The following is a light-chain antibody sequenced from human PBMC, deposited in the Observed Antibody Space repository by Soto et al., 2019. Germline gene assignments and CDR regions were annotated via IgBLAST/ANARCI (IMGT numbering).Light chain of an antibody. CDR3: ASYTTSSAFVV. Sequence: QSALTQPPSVSASPGQSVTISCTGTSSDVGSYDRVSWYQQPPGTAPKLMIYGVSNRPSGVPDRFSGSKSGNTASLTISGLQAEDEADYFCASYTTSSAFVVFGGGTKVTVL. J-gene: IGLJ2*01. CDR2: GVS. V-gene: IGLV2-18*02. CDR1: SSDVGSYDR.